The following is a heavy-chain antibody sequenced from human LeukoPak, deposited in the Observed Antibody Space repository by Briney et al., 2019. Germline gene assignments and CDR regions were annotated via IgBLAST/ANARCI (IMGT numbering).Heavy chain of an antibody. CDR2: IKQDGSEK. CDR3: AKDWEAIVVVPAATPRDYYYYMDV. V-gene: IGHV3-7*01. Sequence: GGSLRLSCAASGFTFSSYWMSWVRQAPGKGLEWVANIKQDGSEKYYVDSVRGRFTISRDNAKNSLYLQMNSLRAEDTAVYYCAKDWEAIVVVPAATPRDYYYYMDVWGKGTTVTISS. D-gene: IGHD2-2*01. CDR1: GFTFSSYW. J-gene: IGHJ6*03.